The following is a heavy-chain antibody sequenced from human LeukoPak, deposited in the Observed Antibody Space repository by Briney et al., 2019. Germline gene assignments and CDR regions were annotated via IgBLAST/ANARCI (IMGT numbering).Heavy chain of an antibody. Sequence: SETLSLTCAVYGGSFSGYYWSWIRQSPGKGLEWIAEINHSGSTNYNPSLKSRVTISVDTSKNQFSLKLSSVTAADTAVYYCARGRGYDFWSGYYKPRGYYYYYMDVWGKGTTVTVSS. CDR1: GGSFSGYY. D-gene: IGHD3-3*01. CDR3: ARGRGYDFWSGYYKPRGYYYYYMDV. V-gene: IGHV4-34*01. J-gene: IGHJ6*03. CDR2: INHSGST.